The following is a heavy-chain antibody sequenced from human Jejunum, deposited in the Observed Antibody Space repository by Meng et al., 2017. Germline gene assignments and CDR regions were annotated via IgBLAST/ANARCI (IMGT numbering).Heavy chain of an antibody. Sequence: QEQLVESGGGLVKPVGSLRLTCEASGFNFRNYYMSWMRQAPGKGLEWVSCISTTDTTIFYADSVKGRFTISRDNAKNSLYLQMNSLRAEDTAVYFCARWDFGTPRHDWWGQGTLVTVSS. CDR1: GFNFRNYY. CDR3: ARWDFGTPRHDW. J-gene: IGHJ4*02. V-gene: IGHV3-11*01. CDR2: ISTTDTTI. D-gene: IGHD3-10*01.